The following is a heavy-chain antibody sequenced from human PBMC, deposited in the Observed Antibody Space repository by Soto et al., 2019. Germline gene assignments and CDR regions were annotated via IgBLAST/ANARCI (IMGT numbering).Heavy chain of an antibody. CDR3: ARTTESSSSHYYYYGMDV. Sequence: GESLKISCKGSGYSFTSYWISWVCQMPGKGLEWMGRIDPSDSYTNYSPSFQGHVTISADKSISTAYLQWSSLKASDTAMYYCARTTESSSSHYYYYGMDVWGQGTTVTVSS. CDR2: IDPSDSYT. J-gene: IGHJ6*02. V-gene: IGHV5-10-1*01. D-gene: IGHD6-6*01. CDR1: GYSFTSYW.